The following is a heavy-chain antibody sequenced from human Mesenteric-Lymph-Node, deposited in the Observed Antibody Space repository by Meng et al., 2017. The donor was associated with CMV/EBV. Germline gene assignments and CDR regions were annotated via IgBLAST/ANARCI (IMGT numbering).Heavy chain of an antibody. CDR2: IGMSGSSR. CDR1: GFTFSTYW. D-gene: IGHD3-9*01. CDR3: ARNLMPPGNYDILTGYLDV. Sequence: GESLKISCAASGFTFSTYWMTWVRQAPGKGLEWISYIGMSGSSRHYADSVKGRFTISRDNAKNSLYLQMNSLTAEDTAVYYCARNLMPPGNYDILTGYLDVWGQGTTVTVSS. J-gene: IGHJ6*02. V-gene: IGHV3-48*04.